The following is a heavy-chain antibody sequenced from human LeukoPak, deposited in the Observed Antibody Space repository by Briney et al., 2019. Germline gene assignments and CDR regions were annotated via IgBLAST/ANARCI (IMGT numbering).Heavy chain of an antibody. D-gene: IGHD2-2*01. J-gene: IGHJ3*02. CDR2: TWSDGSNK. V-gene: IGHV3-30*07. Sequence: GGSLRLSCAASGFTFSSCAMHWVRQAPGKGLEWVAVTWSDGSNKFYADSVKGRFTISRDNSKNTLYLQMNSLRAEDTAVYYCARESPVVPSASDAFDIWGQGTMVTVSS. CDR3: ARESPVVPSASDAFDI. CDR1: GFTFSSCA.